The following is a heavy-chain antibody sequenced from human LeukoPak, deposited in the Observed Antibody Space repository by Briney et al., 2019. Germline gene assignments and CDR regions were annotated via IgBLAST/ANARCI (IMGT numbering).Heavy chain of an antibody. CDR1: GFTFRMYA. V-gene: IGHV3-30*18. CDR3: AKEYPVAAIDVFDI. CDR2: ISYDGSNK. D-gene: IGHD6-19*01. Sequence: GGSLRLSCAASGFTFRMYAMSWVRQAPGKGLEWVAVISYDGSNKYYADSVKGRFTISRDNSKNTLYLQMNSLRAEDTAVYYCAKEYPVAAIDVFDIWGQGTMVTVSS. J-gene: IGHJ3*02.